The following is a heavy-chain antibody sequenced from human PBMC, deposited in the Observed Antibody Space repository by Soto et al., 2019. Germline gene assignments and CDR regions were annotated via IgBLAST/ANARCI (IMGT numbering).Heavy chain of an antibody. V-gene: IGHV3-11*06. J-gene: IGHJ5*02. CDR1: GFPFSSYA. CDR3: VRGGGGGLFDP. CDR2: ISPGSRYT. Sequence: GGSLRLSCAASGFPFSSYAMSWIRQAPGKGLEWLSYISPGSRYTAYADSVKGRFTISRDNAKRSLYLQMMSLTAEDTAIYYCVRGGGGGLFDPWGQGTMVTSPQ. D-gene: IGHD2-15*01.